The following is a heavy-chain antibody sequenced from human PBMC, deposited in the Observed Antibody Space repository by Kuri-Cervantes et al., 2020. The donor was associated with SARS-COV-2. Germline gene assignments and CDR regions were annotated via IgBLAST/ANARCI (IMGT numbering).Heavy chain of an antibody. V-gene: IGHV3-23*01. CDR3: TTPYDYVWGSIDY. D-gene: IGHD3-16*01. CDR2: ISGSGGST. J-gene: IGHJ4*02. Sequence: ETLSLTCAASGFTVSSNYMSWVRQAPGKGLEWVSAISGSGGSTYYADSVKGRFTISRDNSKNTLYLQMNSLRAEDTAVYYCTTPYDYVWGSIDYWGQGTLVTVSS. CDR1: GFTVSSNY.